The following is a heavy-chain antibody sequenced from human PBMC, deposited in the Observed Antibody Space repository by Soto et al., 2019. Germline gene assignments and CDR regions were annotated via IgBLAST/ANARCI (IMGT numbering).Heavy chain of an antibody. CDR2: ISNSGSTK. J-gene: IGHJ4*02. V-gene: IGHV3-11*01. D-gene: IGHD4-17*01. Sequence: GGSLRLSCAASGFTFSDYYMSWIRQAPGKGLEWVAYISNSGSTKYYADSVKGRFTISRDNAKNSLYLQMNSLRAEDTAVYYCARGGDDYGDYESDYWGQGTLVTVSS. CDR1: GFTFSDYY. CDR3: ARGGDDYGDYESDY.